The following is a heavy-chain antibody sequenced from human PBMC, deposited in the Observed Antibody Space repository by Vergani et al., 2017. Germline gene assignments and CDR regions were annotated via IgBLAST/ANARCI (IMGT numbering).Heavy chain of an antibody. CDR2: IDPSDSYT. D-gene: IGHD6-19*01. V-gene: IGHV5-10-1*03. J-gene: IGHJ4*02. CDR1: GYSFTSYW. CDR3: ARHGVAVALSD. Sequence: EVQLVQSGAEVKKPGESLSISCKGSGYSFTSYWNRWLRQMPGKGREWRGSIDPSDSYTNYNPSCQGHVTISADKSNSTAYLQWSSRKASDTAMYYCARHGVAVALSDWGQGTLVTVSS.